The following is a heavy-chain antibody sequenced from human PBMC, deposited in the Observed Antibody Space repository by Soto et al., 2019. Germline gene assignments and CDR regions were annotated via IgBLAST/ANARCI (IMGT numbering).Heavy chain of an antibody. Sequence: EVQLLESGGGLVQPGGSLRLSCAASGFTFSSYAMSWVRQAPGKGLEWVSAISGSGGSTYYADSVKGRFTISRDTSKNTLYLQMNSLRAEDTAVYYCANPTPIAVAGHDYWGQGTLVTVSS. CDR3: ANPTPIAVAGHDY. CDR2: ISGSGGST. J-gene: IGHJ4*02. V-gene: IGHV3-23*01. D-gene: IGHD6-19*01. CDR1: GFTFSSYA.